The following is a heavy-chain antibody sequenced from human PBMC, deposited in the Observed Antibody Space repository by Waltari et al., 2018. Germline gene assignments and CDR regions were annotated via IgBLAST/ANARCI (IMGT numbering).Heavy chain of an antibody. CDR2: MNPNSGNT. CDR3: ARGSYYDSSGYSTSDAFDI. J-gene: IGHJ3*02. CDR1: GYTFNSYD. V-gene: IGHV1-8*01. Sequence: QVQLVQSGAEVKKPGASVKVSCKASGYTFNSYDINWVRQATGQGLEWMGWMNPNSGNTGYAQKFQGRVTMTRNTSISTAYMELSSLRSEDTAVYYCARGSYYDSSGYSTSDAFDIWGQGTMVTVSS. D-gene: IGHD3-22*01.